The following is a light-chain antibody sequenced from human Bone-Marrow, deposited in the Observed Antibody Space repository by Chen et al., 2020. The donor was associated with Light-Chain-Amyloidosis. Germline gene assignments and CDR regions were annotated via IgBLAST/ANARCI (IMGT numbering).Light chain of an antibody. CDR3: QQYGNSPLYT. J-gene: IGKJ2*01. CDR1: RRISPVY. Sequence: EIVLTQSPGTLSLSPGDRATLSCRASRRISPVYLAWYQQKPGQAPRLLISGTSNRATGIPDRFSGSGSGTEFSLTLTRLEPEDFAVYFCQQYGNSPLYTVGQGTKVEI. CDR2: GTS. V-gene: IGKV3-20*01.